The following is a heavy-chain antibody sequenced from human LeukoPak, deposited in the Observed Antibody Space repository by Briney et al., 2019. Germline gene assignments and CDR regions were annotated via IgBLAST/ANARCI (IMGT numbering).Heavy chain of an antibody. D-gene: IGHD2-2*01. CDR3: VRDVDIVVVPAAMEDDAFDI. CDR1: GYTFTSYG. V-gene: IGHV1-18*04. CDR2: ISAYNGNT. Sequence: ASVKVSCKASGYTFTSYGISWVRQAPGQGLEWMGWISAYNGNTNYAQKLQGRVTMTTDTSTSTAYMELRSLRSDDTAVYYCVRDVDIVVVPAAMEDDAFDIWGQGTMVTVSS. J-gene: IGHJ3*02.